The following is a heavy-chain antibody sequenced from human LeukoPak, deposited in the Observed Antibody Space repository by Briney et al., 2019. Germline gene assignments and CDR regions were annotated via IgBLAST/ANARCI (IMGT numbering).Heavy chain of an antibody. CDR1: GGTFSSYA. D-gene: IGHD6-13*01. J-gene: IGHJ5*02. Sequence: GASVKVSCKASGGTFSSYAISWVRQAPGQGLEWMGRIIPILGIANYAQKFQGRVTITADKSTSTAYMELSSLRSEDTAVYYCARVLRIAAAGTSRFDPWGQGTLVTVSS. CDR2: IIPILGIA. CDR3: ARVLRIAAAGTSRFDP. V-gene: IGHV1-69*04.